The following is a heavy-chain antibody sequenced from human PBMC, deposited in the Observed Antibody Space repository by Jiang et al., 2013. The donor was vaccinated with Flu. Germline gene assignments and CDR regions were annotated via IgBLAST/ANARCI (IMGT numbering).Heavy chain of an antibody. J-gene: IGHJ4*02. Sequence: SLKISCKGSGYSFTSYWIGWARQMPGKGLEWMGIIYPGDSDTRYSPSFQGQVTISADKSISTAYLQWSSLKASDTAMYYCARHAPGYCSGGSCSLSDYWGQGTLVTVSS. CDR1: GYSFTSYW. CDR2: IYPGDSDT. D-gene: IGHD2-15*01. V-gene: IGHV5-51*01. CDR3: ARHAPGYCSGGSCSLSDY.